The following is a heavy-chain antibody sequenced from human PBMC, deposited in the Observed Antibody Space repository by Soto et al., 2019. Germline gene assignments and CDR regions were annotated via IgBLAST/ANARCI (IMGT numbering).Heavy chain of an antibody. CDR1: GGSISRGGHS. D-gene: IGHD3-10*01. J-gene: IGHJ6*02. CDR3: VRDWGGGSGNYYKSQGMDV. V-gene: IGHV4-30-2*01. Sequence: PSETRSLTCTVSGGSISRGGHSWSWIRQPPGRGLEGIGYIYASGSTSHNPSLSRRVTISVDRSKTQLSLKLKSATAADTAVYYCVRDWGGGSGNYYKSQGMDVWGRGTTVTVSS. CDR2: IYASGST.